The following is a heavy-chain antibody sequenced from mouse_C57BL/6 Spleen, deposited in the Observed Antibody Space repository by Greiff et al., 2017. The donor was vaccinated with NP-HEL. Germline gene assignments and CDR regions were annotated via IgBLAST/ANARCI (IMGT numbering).Heavy chain of an antibody. Sequence: EVKLVESGGGLVKPGGSLKLSCAASGFTFSDYGMHWVRQAPEKGLEWVAYISSGSSTIYYADTVKGRFTISRDNAKNTLFLQMTSLRSEDTAMYYCARGDWDGAYWGQGTLVTVSA. D-gene: IGHD4-1*01. V-gene: IGHV5-17*01. J-gene: IGHJ3*01. CDR1: GFTFSDYG. CDR2: ISSGSSTI. CDR3: ARGDWDGAY.